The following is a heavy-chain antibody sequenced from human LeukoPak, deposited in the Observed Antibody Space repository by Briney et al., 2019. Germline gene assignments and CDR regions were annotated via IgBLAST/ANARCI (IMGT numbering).Heavy chain of an antibody. D-gene: IGHD1-1*01. V-gene: IGHV3-72*01. Sequence: PGGSLRLSCAASGVTFSDYYMDWFRQAPGKGLEWVGRIRNKANSYTTEYAASVKGIFTISIDDSRNSLYLQMNSLKIEDTAVYYCARVNRVQTDYWGQGTLVTVSS. CDR3: ARVNRVQTDY. J-gene: IGHJ4*02. CDR2: IRNKANSYTT. CDR1: GVTFSDYY.